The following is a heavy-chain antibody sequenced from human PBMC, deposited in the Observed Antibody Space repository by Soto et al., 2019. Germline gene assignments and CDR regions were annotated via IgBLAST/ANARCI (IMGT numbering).Heavy chain of an antibody. V-gene: IGHV4-59*01. CDR1: GGSISSYY. CDR3: ARDYYGSGSYPFDL. CDR2: IYYSGST. Sequence: SETLSLTCTVSGGSISSYYWSWIRQPPGKGLEWIGYIYYSGSTNYNPSLKSRVTISVDTSKNQFSLKLSSVTAADTAVYYCARDYYGSGSYPFDLWGRGTLVTVSS. J-gene: IGHJ2*01. D-gene: IGHD3-10*01.